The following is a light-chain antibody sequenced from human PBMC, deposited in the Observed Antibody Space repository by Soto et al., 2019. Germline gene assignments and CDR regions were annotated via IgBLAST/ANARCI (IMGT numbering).Light chain of an antibody. V-gene: IGKV3-11*01. J-gene: IGKJ4*01. Sequence: EIVLTQSPATLSLSPGERATLSCRASQSVSSYLAWYQQKPGQAHRLLIYDASNRATGIPARFSGSGSGTDFTLTISSLEPEDFAVYYCQQRSTGVTFGGGTKVEIK. CDR1: QSVSSY. CDR3: QQRSTGVT. CDR2: DAS.